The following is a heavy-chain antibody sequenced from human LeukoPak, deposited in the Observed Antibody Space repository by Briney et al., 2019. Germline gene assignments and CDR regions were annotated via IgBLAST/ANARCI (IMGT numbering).Heavy chain of an antibody. V-gene: IGHV1-8*02. J-gene: IGHJ4*02. Sequence: RASVKVSCKASGYTFTSYAMHWVRQATGQGLEWMGWMNPNSGNTGYAQKFQGRVTMTRNTSISTAYMELSSLRSEDTAVYYCARVMVRGVTYTLPPFGYWGQGTLVTVSS. CDR2: MNPNSGNT. CDR1: GYTFTSYA. D-gene: IGHD3-10*01. CDR3: ARVMVRGVTYTLPPFGY.